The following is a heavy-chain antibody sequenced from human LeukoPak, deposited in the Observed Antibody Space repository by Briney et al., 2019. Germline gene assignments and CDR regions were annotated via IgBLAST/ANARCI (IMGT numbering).Heavy chain of an antibody. CDR2: IYNDGSS. CDR1: GFNFNSHG. J-gene: IGHJ1*01. D-gene: IGHD6-13*01. V-gene: IGHV3-66*01. CDR3: ATTLSGPAAGTGYFQY. Sequence: GSLRLSCAASGFNFNSHGMHWVRQAPGKRLEWVSVIYNDGSSKDADSVKGRFTISRDNSNNALYLQMNSLRVEDTAVYYCATTLSGPAAGTGYFQYWGQGTLVTVSS.